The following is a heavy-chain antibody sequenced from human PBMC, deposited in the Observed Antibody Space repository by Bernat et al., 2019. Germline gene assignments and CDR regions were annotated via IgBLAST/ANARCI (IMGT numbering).Heavy chain of an antibody. CDR1: GFTFSSYA. CDR3: AKGDCSGGSCYSGGLYYFDY. D-gene: IGHD2-15*01. CDR2: ISGSGGSK. J-gene: IGHJ4*02. Sequence: EVQLLESGGGLVQPGGSLRLSCAASGFTFSSYAMSWVRQAPGKGLEWVSAISGSGGSKYSADSVKGRFTISRDNSKNTLYLQMNSLRAEETAVYYCAKGDCSGGSCYSGGLYYFDYWGQGTLVTVSS. V-gene: IGHV3-23*01.